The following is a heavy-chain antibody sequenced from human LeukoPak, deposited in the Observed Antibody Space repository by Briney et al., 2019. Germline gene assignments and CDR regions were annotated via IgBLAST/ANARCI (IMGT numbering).Heavy chain of an antibody. CDR1: GFTFSSYW. Sequence: AGSLRLSCAASGFTFSSYWMSWVRQAPGKGLEWVANIKQDGSEKYYVDSVKGRFTISRDNAKNSLYLQMNSLRAEDTAVYYCARGAAAFYGDYFDYWGQGTLVTVSS. D-gene: IGHD4-17*01. CDR3: ARGAAAFYGDYFDY. J-gene: IGHJ4*02. CDR2: IKQDGSEK. V-gene: IGHV3-7*01.